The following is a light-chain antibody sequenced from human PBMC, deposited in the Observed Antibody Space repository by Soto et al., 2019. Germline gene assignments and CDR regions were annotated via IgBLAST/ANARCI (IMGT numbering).Light chain of an antibody. J-gene: IGKJ1*01. CDR2: DAS. Sequence: EVVLTQSPDTLSLPPGERATLSCRASQSISSYLAWYQQKPGQAPRHPIYDASSRATGIPARLSGGGSGTAFILTISSLEQEDFAVYYYEQLTDWPPPWTFGQGTKVEIK. CDR1: QSISSY. CDR3: EQLTDWPPPWT. V-gene: IGKV3-11*01.